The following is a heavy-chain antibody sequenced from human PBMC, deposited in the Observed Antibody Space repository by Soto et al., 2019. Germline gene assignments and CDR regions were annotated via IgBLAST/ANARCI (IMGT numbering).Heavy chain of an antibody. D-gene: IGHD1-26*01. J-gene: IGHJ4*02. Sequence: GGSLRLSCAASGFTFSSYGMHWVRQAPGKGLEWEAVISYDGSNKYYADSVKGRFTISRDNSKNTLYLQMNSLRAEDTAVYYCAKGGGSYDYWGQGTLVTVSS. CDR1: GFTFSSYG. V-gene: IGHV3-30*18. CDR2: ISYDGSNK. CDR3: AKGGGSYDY.